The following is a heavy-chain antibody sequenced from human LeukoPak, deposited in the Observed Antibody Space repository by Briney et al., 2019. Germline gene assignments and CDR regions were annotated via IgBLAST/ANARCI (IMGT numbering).Heavy chain of an antibody. J-gene: IGHJ5*02. Sequence: ASVKVSCKASGYTFTSYGISWVRQAPGQGLEWMGWISAYNGNTNYAQKLQGRVTMTTDTSTSTAYMELRSLRSDDTAVYYCARDRYGTTEPEAWFDPWGQGTLVTVSS. CDR2: ISAYNGNT. CDR3: ARDRYGTTEPEAWFDP. CDR1: GYTFTSYG. D-gene: IGHD4-17*01. V-gene: IGHV1-18*01.